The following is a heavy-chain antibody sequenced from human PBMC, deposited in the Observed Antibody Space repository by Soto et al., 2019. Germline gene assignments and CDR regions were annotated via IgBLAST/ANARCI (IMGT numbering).Heavy chain of an antibody. J-gene: IGHJ5*02. CDR2: ISDGGGST. D-gene: IGHD6-13*01. V-gene: IGHV3-23*01. CDR1: GFTFSNYG. Sequence: EVQLLESGGGLVQPGGSLRLSCAASGFTFSNYGMSWVRQAPGKGLEWVSVISDGGGSTFYADSVKGRFTISRDNSKNALYLQKNGLRADDTAVYYGAKDRGSRLYHWFDPWGQGTLVTVSS. CDR3: AKDRGSRLYHWFDP.